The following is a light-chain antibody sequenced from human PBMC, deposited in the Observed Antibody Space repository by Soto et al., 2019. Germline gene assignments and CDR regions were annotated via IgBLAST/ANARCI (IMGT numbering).Light chain of an antibody. Sequence: DIQMTQSPSSLSASVGDRVTITCRASQSISKYLSWYHQKPGKAPKLLIYSASSLQSGVPPRFGGGGSGTNFTLTITGLQPEDFANYYCLQTYITPWTFGQGTNVEIK. J-gene: IGKJ1*01. V-gene: IGKV1-39*01. CDR3: LQTYITPWT. CDR2: SAS. CDR1: QSISKY.